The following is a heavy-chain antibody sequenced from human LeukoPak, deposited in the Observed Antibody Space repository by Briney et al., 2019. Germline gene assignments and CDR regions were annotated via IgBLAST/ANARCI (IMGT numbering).Heavy chain of an antibody. Sequence: ASVKVSCKASGYTFTSYDINWVRQATGQGLEWMGWMNPNSGNTGYAQKFQGRVTITRNTSISTAYMELSSLRSEDTAVYYCAGVYSSSWFRRGWFDPWGQGTLVTVSS. CDR1: GYTFTSYD. CDR3: AGVYSSSWFRRGWFDP. V-gene: IGHV1-8*03. D-gene: IGHD6-13*01. CDR2: MNPNSGNT. J-gene: IGHJ5*02.